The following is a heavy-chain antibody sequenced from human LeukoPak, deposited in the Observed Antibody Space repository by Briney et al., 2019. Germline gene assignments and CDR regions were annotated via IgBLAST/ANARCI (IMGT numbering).Heavy chain of an antibody. Sequence: QPGGSLRLSCAASGFTFSSYAMSWVRQAPGEGLEWVSGISGSGGSTNYADSVKGRFTISRDNSNNMLYLQMNSLRAEDTAVYYCATPGQYCSSTTCPSPRDYWGQGTLVTVSS. CDR1: GFTFSSYA. CDR3: ATPGQYCSSTTCPSPRDY. J-gene: IGHJ4*02. D-gene: IGHD2-2*01. CDR2: ISGSGGST. V-gene: IGHV3-23*01.